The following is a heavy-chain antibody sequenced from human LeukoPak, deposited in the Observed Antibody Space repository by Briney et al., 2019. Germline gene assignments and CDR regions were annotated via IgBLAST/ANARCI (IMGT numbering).Heavy chain of an antibody. CDR3: AREGPGHSYGY. Sequence: GGSLRLSCAATGFTVNSNYMSWVRQAPGRGLEWGSIIYSGGRTYYADSVKGRFIISSDTSRNTLHLQMNSLRAEDTAVYYCAREGPGHSYGYWGQGTLVTVSS. J-gene: IGHJ4*02. D-gene: IGHD5-18*01. V-gene: IGHV3-66*01. CDR1: GFTVNSNY. CDR2: IYSGGRT.